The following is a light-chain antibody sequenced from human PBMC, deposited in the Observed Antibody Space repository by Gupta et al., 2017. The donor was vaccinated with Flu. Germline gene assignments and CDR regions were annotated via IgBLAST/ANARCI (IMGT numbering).Light chain of an antibody. Sequence: PSTLSASVGDRVTITCRASQSFSTWLAWYQQKPGKAPKLLIYRASTLESGVPSRFSGSGSGTEFTLTISSLQPDDFATYYCQQDNSSPWTFGQGTKVEIK. J-gene: IGKJ1*01. V-gene: IGKV1-5*03. CDR2: RAS. CDR3: QQDNSSPWT. CDR1: QSFSTW.